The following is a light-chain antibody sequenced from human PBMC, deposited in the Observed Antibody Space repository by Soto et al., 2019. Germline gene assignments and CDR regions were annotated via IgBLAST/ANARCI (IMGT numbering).Light chain of an antibody. V-gene: IGLV2-23*03. CDR2: EGS. CDR1: SSDVGSYKF. CDR3: CSYAGGSNV. J-gene: IGLJ1*01. Sequence: QSVLTQXASVSESPGQSITISCTGTSSDVGSYKFVSWYQQHPGTAPKLMIYEGSKRPSGVSDRFSGSKSGNTASLTISGLQADDEADYFCCSYAGGSNVFGTGTKVTVL.